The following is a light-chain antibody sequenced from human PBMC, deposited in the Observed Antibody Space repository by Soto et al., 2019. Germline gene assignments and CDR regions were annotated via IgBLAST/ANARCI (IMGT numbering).Light chain of an antibody. Sequence: DIQMTQSPSSLSASVGDRVTITCRASQSISSYLNWYQQKPGKAPNLLIYTASSLESGVPSRFSGSGSGTEITITIARLHHEEYATYDCQHRYRGPRTLGQGTKVEVK. J-gene: IGKJ1*01. CDR2: TAS. V-gene: IGKV1-39*01. CDR1: QSISSY. CDR3: QHRYRGPRT.